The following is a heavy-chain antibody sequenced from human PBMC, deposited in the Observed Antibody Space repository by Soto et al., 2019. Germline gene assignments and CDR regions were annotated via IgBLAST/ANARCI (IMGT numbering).Heavy chain of an antibody. Sequence: GASVKVSCKASRYTFTSYGMSWVRQAPGQGLEWMGWISAYNGNTNYAQKLQGRVTMTTDTSTSTAYMELRSLRSDDTAVYYCARDLKTTVTRWFDPWGQGTLVTVSS. CDR1: RYTFTSYG. CDR3: ARDLKTTVTRWFDP. D-gene: IGHD4-4*01. J-gene: IGHJ5*02. V-gene: IGHV1-18*04. CDR2: ISAYNGNT.